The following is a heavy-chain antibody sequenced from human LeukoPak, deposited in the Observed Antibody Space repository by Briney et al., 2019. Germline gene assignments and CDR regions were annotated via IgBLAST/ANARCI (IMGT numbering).Heavy chain of an antibody. J-gene: IGHJ4*02. D-gene: IGHD2-2*01. Sequence: GGSLRLSCAASGFTFSDNLMTWGRQVPGQGLEWVATIKPDGSEKHYVDSVRGRFTISRVNAENSLYLQMNNLRVEDTAVYHCTKGGFATSWYWIYWGQGTLVTVSS. CDR2: IKPDGSEK. CDR1: GFTFSDNL. CDR3: TKGGFATSWYWIY. V-gene: IGHV3-7*03.